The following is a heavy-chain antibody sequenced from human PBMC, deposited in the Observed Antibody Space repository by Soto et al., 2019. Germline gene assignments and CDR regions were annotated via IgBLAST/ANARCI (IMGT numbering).Heavy chain of an antibody. Sequence: QVQLVESGGGVVQPGRSLRLSCAASGFTFSSYGRHWVRQAPGKGLEWVAVIWYDGSNKYYTDSVKGRFTISRDNSKNTLDLQMNSVSAEDTAVCYCARGSYYDCSGSYWAFGYWGPGTLVTVSS. CDR1: GFTFSSYG. J-gene: IGHJ4*02. D-gene: IGHD3-22*01. V-gene: IGHV3-33*01. CDR3: ARGSYYDCSGSYWAFGY. CDR2: IWYDGSNK.